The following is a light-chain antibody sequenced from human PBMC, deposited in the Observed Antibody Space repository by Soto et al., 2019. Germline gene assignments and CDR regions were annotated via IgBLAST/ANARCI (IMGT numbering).Light chain of an antibody. CDR2: GGT. J-gene: IGLJ1*01. V-gene: IGLV2-23*01. Sequence: QSALTQPASVSGSPGQSITISCTETSSDVGSYNLVSWYQQHPGEAPKLMIYGGTKRPSGVSNRFSGSKSGNTASLTISGLQAEDEADYYCCSYAGITTYYVFGTGTKLTVL. CDR1: SSDVGSYNL. CDR3: CSYAGITTYYV.